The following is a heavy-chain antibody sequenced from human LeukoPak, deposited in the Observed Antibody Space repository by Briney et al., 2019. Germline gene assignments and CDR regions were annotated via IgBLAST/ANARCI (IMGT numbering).Heavy chain of an antibody. CDR1: GFTFDDYA. J-gene: IGHJ6*02. Sequence: GGSLRLSCAASGFTFDDYAMHWVRQAPGKGLEWVSGISWNSGSIGYADSVKGRFTISRDNAKNSLYLQMNSLRAEDTAVYYCARTSGRSSWYSYYYYGMDVWGQGTTVTVSS. D-gene: IGHD6-13*01. CDR3: ARTSGRSSWYSYYYYGMDV. V-gene: IGHV3-9*01. CDR2: ISWNSGSI.